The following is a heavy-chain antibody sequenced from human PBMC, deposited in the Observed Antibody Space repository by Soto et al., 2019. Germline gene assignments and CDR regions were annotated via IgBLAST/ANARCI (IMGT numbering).Heavy chain of an antibody. CDR3: ARARSGSRNAFDI. Sequence: GGSLRLSCAAYGFTFSSYWMHWVRQAPGKGLVWVSRINSDGSSTNYADSVKGRFTISRDNAKNTLYLQMNSLRAEDTAVYYCARARSGSRNAFDIWGQGTMVTVSS. CDR1: GFTFSSYW. CDR2: INSDGSST. D-gene: IGHD2-15*01. J-gene: IGHJ3*02. V-gene: IGHV3-74*01.